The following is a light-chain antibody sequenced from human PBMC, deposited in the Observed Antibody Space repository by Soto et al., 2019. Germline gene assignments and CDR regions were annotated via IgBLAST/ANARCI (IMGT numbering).Light chain of an antibody. CDR2: EVS. Sequence: QSALTQPPAASGSPGQSGTISCSGTSSDVGGYNYVSWYQQHPGKAPKLMIYEVSKRPSGVPDRFSGSKSGNTASLTVSGLQAEDEADYYCSSYGGSNNLIFGGGTKLTVL. CDR3: SSYGGSNNLI. V-gene: IGLV2-8*01. J-gene: IGLJ2*01. CDR1: SSDVGGYNY.